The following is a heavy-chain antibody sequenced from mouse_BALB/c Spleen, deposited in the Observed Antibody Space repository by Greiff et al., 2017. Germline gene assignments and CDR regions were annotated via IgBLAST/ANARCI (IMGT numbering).Heavy chain of an antibody. CDR3: ARHDDYDTWFAY. D-gene: IGHD2-4*01. J-gene: IGHJ3*01. CDR2: ISNGGGST. CDR1: GFTFSSYT. V-gene: IGHV5-12-2*01. Sequence: EVMLVESGGGLVQPGGSLKLSCAASGFTFSSYTMSWVRQTPEKRLEWVAYISNGGGSTYYPDTVKGRFTISRDNAKNTLYLQMSSLKSEDTAMYYCARHDDYDTWFAYWGQGTLVTVSA.